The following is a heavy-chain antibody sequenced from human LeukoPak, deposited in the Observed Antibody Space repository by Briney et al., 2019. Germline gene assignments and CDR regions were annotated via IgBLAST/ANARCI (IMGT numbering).Heavy chain of an antibody. CDR1: GFIFSYAW. CDR2: IKSKSDGGTR. CDR3: TTHLSDGDYAFDY. V-gene: IGHV3-15*01. J-gene: IGHJ4*02. D-gene: IGHD4-17*01. Sequence: GGSLRLSCAASGFIFSYAWMSWVRQAPGKGREWVGRIKSKSDGGTRDYAAPVKGRFTISRDDSRNTLYLQMNSLKTEDTAVYYCTTHLSDGDYAFDYWGQGTLVTVSS.